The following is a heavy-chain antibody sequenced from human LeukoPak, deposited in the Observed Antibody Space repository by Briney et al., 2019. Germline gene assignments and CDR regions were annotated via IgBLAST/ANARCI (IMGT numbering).Heavy chain of an antibody. D-gene: IGHD2-15*01. Sequence: GASVTVSCKASGYTFTSYGISWVRQAPGQGLEWMGWISAYNGNTNYAQKLQGRVTMTTDTSTSTAYMELRSLRSDDTAVYYCARALRYCSGGRCYTPLYWGQGTLVTVSS. CDR3: ARALRYCSGGRCYTPLY. CDR2: ISAYNGNT. CDR1: GYTFTSYG. J-gene: IGHJ4*02. V-gene: IGHV1-18*01.